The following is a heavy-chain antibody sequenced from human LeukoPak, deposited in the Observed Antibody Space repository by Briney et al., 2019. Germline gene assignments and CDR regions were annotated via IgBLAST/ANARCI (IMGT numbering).Heavy chain of an antibody. J-gene: IGHJ4*02. D-gene: IGHD6-19*01. V-gene: IGHV4-59*08. CDR1: GGSISSYY. Sequence: SETLSLTCTVSGGSISSYYWTWIRQPPGKGLEWIGYLYYSGSTNYNPSLKSRVTISVDTSKNQFSLKLSSVTAADTAVYYCARRGYSSDWYDYWGQGTLVTVSS. CDR2: LYYSGST. CDR3: ARRGYSSDWYDY.